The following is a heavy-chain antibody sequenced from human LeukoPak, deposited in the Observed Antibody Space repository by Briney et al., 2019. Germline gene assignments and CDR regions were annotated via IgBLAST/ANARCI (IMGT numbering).Heavy chain of an antibody. CDR1: GFNFRSYG. J-gene: IGHJ4*02. CDR3: ARDRTIYFDQ. Sequence: GRSLRLSCAASGFNFRSYGMHWVRQAPGKGLEWVAVIWYDGSNKYYADSVKDRFIISRDNSKNTLSLQMNSLRAEDTAVYYCARDRTIYFDQWGQGILVTVCS. D-gene: IGHD3-3*01. CDR2: IWYDGSNK. V-gene: IGHV3-33*01.